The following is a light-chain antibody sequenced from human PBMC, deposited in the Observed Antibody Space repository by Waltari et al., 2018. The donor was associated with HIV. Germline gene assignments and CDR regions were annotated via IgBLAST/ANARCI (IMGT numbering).Light chain of an antibody. CDR3: HQYGATPRT. Sequence: EIVLTQSPDTLSLYPGERAALSCRASQSVASSRLAWYQQRPGQAPRLLIYDATNRATGIPDRFSGSRSGTDFSLTVSRLEPEDFAVYYCHQYGATPRTFGQGTKLEIK. CDR2: DAT. CDR1: QSVASSR. J-gene: IGKJ2*01. V-gene: IGKV3-20*01.